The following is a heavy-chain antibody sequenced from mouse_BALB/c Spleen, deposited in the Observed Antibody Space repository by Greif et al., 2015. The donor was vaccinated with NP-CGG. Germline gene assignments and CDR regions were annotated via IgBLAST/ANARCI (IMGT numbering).Heavy chain of an antibody. CDR1: GFTFSSYT. V-gene: IGHV5-6-4*01. CDR2: ISSGGSYT. Sequence: EVQLQESGGGLVKPGGSLKLSCAASGFTFSSYTMSWVRQTPEKRLEWVATISSGGSYTYYPDGVKGRFTISRDNAKNTLYLQMSGLKSEDTAMYYCTRDDYFDYWGQGTTLTVSS. J-gene: IGHJ2*01. CDR3: TRDDYFDY.